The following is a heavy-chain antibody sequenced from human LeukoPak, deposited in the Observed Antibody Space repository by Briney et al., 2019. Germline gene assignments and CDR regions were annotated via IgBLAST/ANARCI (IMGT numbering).Heavy chain of an antibody. V-gene: IGHV3-30*02. CDR3: AKNFRVKNSLFGLYIDV. D-gene: IGHD3-3*01. CDR1: GFTFSNND. Sequence: GGSLRLSCAASGFTFSNNDMHWVRQPPGQGLEWLAFIRHDGTNKYYADSSHSRFTISTDNSKNTQYTQMISLIPDAPAAYYFAKNFRVKNSLFGLYIDVWGKGTTVTVSS. CDR2: IRHDGTNK. J-gene: IGHJ6*03.